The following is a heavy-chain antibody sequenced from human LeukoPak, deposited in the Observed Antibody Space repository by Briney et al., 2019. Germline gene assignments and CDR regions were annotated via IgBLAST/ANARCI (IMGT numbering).Heavy chain of an antibody. Sequence: SETLSLTCTVSGGSISSYYWSWIRQPPGKGLEWLGYIYYSGSTNYNPSLKSRVTISVDTSKNQFSLKLTSVTAADTAVYYCASQNYYDSRRIDYWGQGTLVTVSS. CDR3: ASQNYYDSRRIDY. CDR1: GGSISSYY. J-gene: IGHJ4*02. CDR2: IYYSGST. D-gene: IGHD3-22*01. V-gene: IGHV4-59*01.